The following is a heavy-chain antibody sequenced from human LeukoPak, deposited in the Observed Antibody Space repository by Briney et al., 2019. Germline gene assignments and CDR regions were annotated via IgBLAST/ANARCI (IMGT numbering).Heavy chain of an antibody. J-gene: IGHJ5*02. CDR1: GGSISSSSYY. CDR3: ARGGIAAANWFDP. Sequence: PSETLCLTCTVSGGSISSSSYYWSWIRQPPGKGLEWIGEINHSGSTNYNPSLKSRVTISVDTSKNQFSLKRSSVTAADTAVYYCARGGIAAANWFDPWGQGTLVTVSS. V-gene: IGHV4-39*07. D-gene: IGHD6-13*01. CDR2: INHSGST.